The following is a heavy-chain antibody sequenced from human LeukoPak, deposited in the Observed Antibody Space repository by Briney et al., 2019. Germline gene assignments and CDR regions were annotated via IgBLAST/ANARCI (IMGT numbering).Heavy chain of an antibody. CDR2: ISSSSGTI. D-gene: IGHD3-22*01. CDR3: ARTYYDSSGYYDEYFQH. V-gene: IGHV3-48*01. CDR1: GFTFSSYS. Sequence: PGGSLRLSCAASGFTFSSYSMYWVRQAPGKGLEWVSYISSSSGTIYYADSVKGRFTISRDSAKNSLYLQMDSLRAEDTAVYYCARTYYDSSGYYDEYFQHWGQGTLVTVSS. J-gene: IGHJ1*01.